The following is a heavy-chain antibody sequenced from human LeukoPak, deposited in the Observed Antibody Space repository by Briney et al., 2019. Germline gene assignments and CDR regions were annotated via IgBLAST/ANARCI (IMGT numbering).Heavy chain of an antibody. CDR3: ARFTRGVTQSSYDS. CDR1: GFTFSSYW. CDR2: IKEDGSEK. V-gene: IGHV3-7*01. J-gene: IGHJ4*02. Sequence: PGGSLRLSCAASGFTFSSYWMSWVRQAPGKGLEWVANIKEDGSEKYNVDSVKGRFTISRDNAKNSLYLQMNSLRAEDTAVYYCARFTRGVTQSSYDSWGQGTLVTVSS. D-gene: IGHD3-10*01.